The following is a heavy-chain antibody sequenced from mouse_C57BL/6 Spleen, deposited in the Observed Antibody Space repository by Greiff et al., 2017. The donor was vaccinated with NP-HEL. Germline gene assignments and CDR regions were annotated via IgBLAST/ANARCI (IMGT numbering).Heavy chain of an antibody. Sequence: VKLQQPGAELVKPGASVKLSCKASGYTFTSYWMQWVKQRPGQGLEWIGEIDPSDSYTNYNQKFKGKATLTVDTSSSTAYMQLSSLTSEDSAVYYCARGDYYGSQSYWGQGTTLTVSS. V-gene: IGHV1-50*01. J-gene: IGHJ2*01. D-gene: IGHD1-1*01. CDR2: IDPSDSYT. CDR1: GYTFTSYW. CDR3: ARGDYYGSQSY.